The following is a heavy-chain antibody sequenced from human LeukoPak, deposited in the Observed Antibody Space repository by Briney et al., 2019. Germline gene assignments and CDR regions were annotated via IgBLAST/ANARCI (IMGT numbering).Heavy chain of an antibody. V-gene: IGHV4-39*01. J-gene: IGHJ4*02. CDR3: ASLTSITIFGVVYFAY. Sequence: SETLSLTCTVSGGSISSSSYYWGWIRQPPGKGLEWIGSIYYSGSTYYNPSLKSRVTISVDTSKNQFSLKLSSVTAADTAVYYCASLTSITIFGVVYFAYWCQGTLVTVSS. D-gene: IGHD3-3*01. CDR2: IYYSGST. CDR1: GGSISSSSYY.